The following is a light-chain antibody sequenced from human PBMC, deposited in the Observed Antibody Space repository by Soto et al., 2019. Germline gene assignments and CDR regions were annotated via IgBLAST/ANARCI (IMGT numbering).Light chain of an antibody. Sequence: QAVLTQPASVSGSPVQSITISCTGTSSDVGGYNYVSWYQQHPGKAPKLMIYEVSNRPSGVSNRFSGSKSGNTASLTISGLQAEDEADYYCQSYDSSRSPLYVFGTGTKVTVL. CDR2: EVS. CDR3: QSYDSSRSPLYV. J-gene: IGLJ1*01. CDR1: SSDVGGYNY. V-gene: IGLV2-14*01.